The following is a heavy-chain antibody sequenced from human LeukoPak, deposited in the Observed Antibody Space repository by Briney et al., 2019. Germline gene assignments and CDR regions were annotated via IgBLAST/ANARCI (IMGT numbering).Heavy chain of an antibody. Sequence: SGTLSLTCAVSGGSIGSSNWWSWARQPPGKGLEWMGEIYHSGTTNYNPSLKSRVTMSVDKSKNQFSLKLSSVTAADTAIYYCATYFYGDYASYYFDFWGQGTLVTVSS. CDR2: IYHSGTT. V-gene: IGHV4-4*02. CDR1: GGSIGSSNW. CDR3: ATYFYGDYASYYFDF. D-gene: IGHD4-17*01. J-gene: IGHJ4*02.